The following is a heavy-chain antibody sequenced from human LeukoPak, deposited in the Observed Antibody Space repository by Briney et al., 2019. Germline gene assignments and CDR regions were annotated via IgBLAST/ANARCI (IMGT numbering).Heavy chain of an antibody. CDR3: ARDQGDYGSVSYSNYGLDV. D-gene: IGHD3-10*01. J-gene: IGHJ6*02. CDR2: ISSSSSYI. V-gene: IGHV3-21*01. Sequence: GGSLRLSCAASGFTFSSYSMNWVRQAPGKGLEWVSSISSSSSYIYYADSVKGRFTISRDNAKNSLYLQMNSLRAEDTAVYYCARDQGDYGSVSYSNYGLDVWGQGTTVTVSS. CDR1: GFTFSSYS.